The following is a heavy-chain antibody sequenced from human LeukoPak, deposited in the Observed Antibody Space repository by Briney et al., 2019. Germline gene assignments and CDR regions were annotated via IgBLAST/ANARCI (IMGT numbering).Heavy chain of an antibody. CDR2: IIPIFGTA. CDR3: ARGVVSEWELLRGDYYMDV. D-gene: IGHD1-26*01. Sequence: GASVKVSCKASGGTFSSYAISWVRQAPGQGLEWMGGIIPIFGTANYAQKFQGRVTITADKSTSTAYMELSSLRSDDTAVYYCARGVVSEWELLRGDYYMDVWGKGTTVTVSS. V-gene: IGHV1-69*06. J-gene: IGHJ6*03. CDR1: GGTFSSYA.